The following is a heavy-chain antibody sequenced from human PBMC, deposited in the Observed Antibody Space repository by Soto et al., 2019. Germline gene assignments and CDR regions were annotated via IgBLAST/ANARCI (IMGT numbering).Heavy chain of an antibody. D-gene: IGHD2-15*01. J-gene: IGHJ5*02. Sequence: QVQLVQSGAEVKKPGSSVKVSCKASGGTFRSYTINWVRQAPGQGLEWMGGIIPIFGTANYAQKFRGRVTITADESTTTAYMELSSLISEDTAVYYCARQFPVASPPNGFDPWGQGTLVTVSS. V-gene: IGHV1-69*01. CDR2: IIPIFGTA. CDR1: GGTFRSYT. CDR3: ARQFPVASPPNGFDP.